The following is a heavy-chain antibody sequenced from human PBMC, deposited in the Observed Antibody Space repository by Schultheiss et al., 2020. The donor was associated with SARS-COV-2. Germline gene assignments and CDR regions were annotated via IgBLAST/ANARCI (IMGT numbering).Heavy chain of an antibody. Sequence: SETLSLTCAVYGGSFSGSHHWSWIRQAPGKGLEWIGEINHSGSTNYNPSLKSRVTISVDTSKNQFSLKLSSVTAADTAVYYCARDRQSGSYLFAFDIWGQGTMVTVSS. D-gene: IGHD1-26*01. CDR3: ARDRQSGSYLFAFDI. V-gene: IGHV4-34*01. J-gene: IGHJ3*02. CDR1: GGSFSGSHH. CDR2: INHSGST.